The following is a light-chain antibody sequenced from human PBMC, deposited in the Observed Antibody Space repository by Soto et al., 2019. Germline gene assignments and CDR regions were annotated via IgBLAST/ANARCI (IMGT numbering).Light chain of an antibody. V-gene: IGKV3-20*01. Sequence: ETVLTQSPRTLSLSPGERATLSYRASQSVSSRFLAWYQQKPGQAPRLLIYASSNRATGIPDRFSGSASGADFTLTIDRLEPEDFAVYYCQLYGNSPPFGQGTRLEIK. CDR2: ASS. J-gene: IGKJ5*01. CDR1: QSVSSRF. CDR3: QLYGNSPP.